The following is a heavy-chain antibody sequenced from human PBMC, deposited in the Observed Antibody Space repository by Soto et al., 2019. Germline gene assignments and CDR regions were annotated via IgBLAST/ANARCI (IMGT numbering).Heavy chain of an antibody. CDR3: ARTRGIAASHADDAFDI. CDR2: INAGNGNT. Sequence: QVQLVQSGAEVKKPGASVKVSCKASGYTFTSYAMHWVRQAPGQRLEWMGWINAGNGNTKYSQKFQGRVTSTRDTSASTAYMELSSLRSEDTAVYYCARTRGIAASHADDAFDIWGQGTMVTVSS. V-gene: IGHV1-3*01. J-gene: IGHJ3*02. CDR1: GYTFTSYA. D-gene: IGHD6-25*01.